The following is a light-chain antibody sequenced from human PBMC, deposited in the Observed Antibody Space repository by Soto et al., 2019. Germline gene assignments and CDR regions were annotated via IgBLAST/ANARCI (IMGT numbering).Light chain of an antibody. CDR1: QSILYSNGYYY. J-gene: IGKJ1*01. Sequence: DIVMTQPPLSLPVTPGEPASISCRSSQSILYSNGYYYLDWYLQKPVQSPQLLIYLGSSQASGVSDRISGSDSGTDFTLKISRVDAEDVGNYYCMETLQTWAFGQGTKVEIK. CDR3: METLQTWA. V-gene: IGKV2-28*01. CDR2: LGS.